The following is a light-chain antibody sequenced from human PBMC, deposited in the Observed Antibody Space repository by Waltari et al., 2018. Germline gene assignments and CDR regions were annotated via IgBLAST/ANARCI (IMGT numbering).Light chain of an antibody. V-gene: IGLV2-14*01. CDR1: RRDVGGYTS. Sequence: QSALTQPASVSGSPGQSITISCTGSRRDVGGYTSLSWYQQHPGKVPKVIIFDISNRPSGVSNRFSGSKSGNTASLTISGLQPEDEADYYCTSYTSRNTLVFGTGTKVTVL. CDR3: TSYTSRNTLV. CDR2: DIS. J-gene: IGLJ1*01.